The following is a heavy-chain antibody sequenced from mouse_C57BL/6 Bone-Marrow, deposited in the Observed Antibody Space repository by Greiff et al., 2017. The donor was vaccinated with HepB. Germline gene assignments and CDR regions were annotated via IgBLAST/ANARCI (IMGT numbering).Heavy chain of an antibody. Sequence: QVQLKESGAELARPGASVKLSCKASGFTFTSYGISWVKQRTGQGLEWIGELYPSSDNTYYNEKFKGKATLTADKSSSTAYMELRSLTSEDSAVYFCGGGYDDNDFDYWGQGTTLTVPS. CDR3: GGGYDDNDFDY. CDR2: LYPSSDNT. D-gene: IGHD2-14*01. J-gene: IGHJ2*01. CDR1: GFTFTSYG. V-gene: IGHV1-81*01.